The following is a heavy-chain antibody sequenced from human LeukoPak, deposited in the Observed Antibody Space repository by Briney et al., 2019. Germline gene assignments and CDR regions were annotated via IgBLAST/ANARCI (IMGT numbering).Heavy chain of an antibody. V-gene: IGHV4-59*08. CDR3: ARQATSYLGPSWFDP. Sequence: PSETLSLTCTVSGGSLSSHYWSWIRQPPGKGLEWIGYIYFNGGINYNPSLESRATISVDTSKNQFSLKLRSVTAADTAVYYCARQATSYLGPSWFDPWGQGTLVTVSS. CDR1: GGSLSSHY. J-gene: IGHJ5*02. D-gene: IGHD2-2*01. CDR2: IYFNGGI.